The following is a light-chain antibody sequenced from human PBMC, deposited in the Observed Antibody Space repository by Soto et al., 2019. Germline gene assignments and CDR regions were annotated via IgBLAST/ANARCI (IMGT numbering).Light chain of an antibody. CDR1: QSVNSN. CDR3: QQYNNWPPGLT. J-gene: IGKJ4*01. CDR2: GAS. V-gene: IGKV3-15*01. Sequence: EIVMTQSPDTLSVSPGERATLSCRASQSVNSNLAWYQQKPGQAPRLLIYGASTRATGIPARFSGSGSGTEFTLTISSLQSEDFAVYYCQQYNNWPPGLTFGGGTKVEIK.